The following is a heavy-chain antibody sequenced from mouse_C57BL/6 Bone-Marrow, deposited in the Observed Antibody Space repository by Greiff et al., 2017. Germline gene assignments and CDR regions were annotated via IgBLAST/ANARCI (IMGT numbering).Heavy chain of an antibody. CDR2: IYPSDSET. CDR3: TRHLIDY. Sequence: QVQLKQPGAELVRPGSSVKLSCKASGYTFTSYWMDWVKQRPGQGLEWIGNIYPSDSETHYNQKFKDKATLTVDKSSSTAYMQLSSLTSEDSAVYYGTRHLIDYWGQGTSVTVSS. CDR1: GYTFTSYW. J-gene: IGHJ4*01. V-gene: IGHV1-61*01.